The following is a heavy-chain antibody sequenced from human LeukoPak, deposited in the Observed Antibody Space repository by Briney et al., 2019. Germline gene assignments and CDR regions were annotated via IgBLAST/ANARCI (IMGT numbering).Heavy chain of an antibody. D-gene: IGHD3-3*01. CDR2: ISSSSSTI. Sequence: GGSLRLSCAASGFAFSSYSMNWVRQAPGKGREWVSYISSSSSTIYYADSVKGRFTISRDNAKNSLYLQMNSLGAEDTAVYYCARERTIFGVIIIDYWGQGTLVTVSS. CDR3: ARERTIFGVIIIDY. CDR1: GFAFSSYS. V-gene: IGHV3-48*01. J-gene: IGHJ4*02.